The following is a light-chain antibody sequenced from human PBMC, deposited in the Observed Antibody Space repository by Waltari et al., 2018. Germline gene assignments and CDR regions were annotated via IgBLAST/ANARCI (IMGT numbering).Light chain of an antibody. V-gene: IGLV2-14*01. CDR2: DGS. Sequence: QSALTLPASVSGSPGQSITISCTGTSSDVGGYNYVSLYQQHPGKAPKLLIHDGSYRPSGVAKRFSGCKSGNTASLTISGLQAEDETDYYCSSYTSSSSVVFGGGTKLTVL. CDR1: SSDVGGYNY. J-gene: IGLJ2*01. CDR3: SSYTSSSSVV.